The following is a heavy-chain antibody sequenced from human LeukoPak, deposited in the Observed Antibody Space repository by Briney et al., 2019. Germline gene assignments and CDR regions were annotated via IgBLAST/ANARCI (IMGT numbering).Heavy chain of an antibody. CDR2: IYTSGST. Sequence: SETLSLTCTVSGGSISSDSYYWSWIRQPAGKGLEWIGHIYTSGSTNYNPSLKSRVTMSVDTSKNQFSLKLSSVTAADTAVYYCARDGFGRSENWFDPWGQGTLVTVSS. J-gene: IGHJ5*02. D-gene: IGHD3-10*01. CDR3: ARDGFGRSENWFDP. V-gene: IGHV4-61*09. CDR1: GGSISSDSYY.